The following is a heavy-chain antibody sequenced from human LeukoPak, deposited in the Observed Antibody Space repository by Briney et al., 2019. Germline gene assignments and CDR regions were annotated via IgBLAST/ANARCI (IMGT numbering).Heavy chain of an antibody. CDR3: ARVLSYYGSGSSDY. CDR1: GYTFTGYY. J-gene: IGHJ4*02. Sequence: ASVKVSCKASGYTFTGYYMHWVRQAPGQGLEWMGWINPNSGGTNYAQKFQGRVTMTRDTSISTAYMELSGLRSDDTAVYYCARVLSYYGSGSSDYWGQGTLVTVSS. CDR2: INPNSGGT. D-gene: IGHD3-10*01. V-gene: IGHV1-2*02.